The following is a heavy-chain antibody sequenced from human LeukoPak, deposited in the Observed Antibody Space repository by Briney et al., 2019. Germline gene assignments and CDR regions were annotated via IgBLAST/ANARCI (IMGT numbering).Heavy chain of an antibody. CDR1: GFTFSSYA. CDR3: ALSPGIAVAGTFACYYYGMDV. D-gene: IGHD6-19*01. Sequence: GGSLRLSCAASGFTFSSYAMSWVRQAPGKGLEWVSAISGSGGSTYYADSVKGRFTISRDNSKNTLYLQMNSLRAEDTAVYYCALSPGIAVAGTFACYYYGMDVWGQGTTVTVPS. CDR2: ISGSGGST. J-gene: IGHJ6*02. V-gene: IGHV3-23*01.